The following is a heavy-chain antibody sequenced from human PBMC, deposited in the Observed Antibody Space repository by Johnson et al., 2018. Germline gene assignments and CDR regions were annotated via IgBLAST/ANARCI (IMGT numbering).Heavy chain of an antibody. CDR2: FDPEDGET. D-gene: IGHD2-21*01. CDR3: ATVRCDCRREGFDI. J-gene: IGHJ3*02. Sequence: QVQLVESGAEVKKPGASVKVSCKVSGYTFTELSMHWVRQAPGKGLEWMGSFDPEDGETIYAQKFQGIVTMTEDTSTDTAYMERSSHRSEDTAVYYCATVRCDCRREGFDIWGQGTMVTVSS. CDR1: GYTFTELS. V-gene: IGHV1-24*01.